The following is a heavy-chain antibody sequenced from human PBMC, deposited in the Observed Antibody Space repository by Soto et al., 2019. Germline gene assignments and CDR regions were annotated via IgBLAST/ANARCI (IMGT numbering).Heavy chain of an antibody. D-gene: IGHD3-10*01. J-gene: IGHJ6*02. V-gene: IGHV1-69*01. CDR1: GGTLSDYA. Sequence: QVQLVQSGAEVKTPGSSVKVSCKASGGTLSDYAISWVRQAPGQGLEWMGGIMPTVDSANYAQNFQGRLTISADESTSTANLELGSLRSDETAVYYCAVDAVRESMAHDSSGMAVWGQGTTVIVSS. CDR3: AVDAVRESMAHDSSGMAV. CDR2: IMPTVDSA.